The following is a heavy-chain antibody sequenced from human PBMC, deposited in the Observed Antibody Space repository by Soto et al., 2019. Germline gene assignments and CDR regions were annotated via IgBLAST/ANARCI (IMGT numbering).Heavy chain of an antibody. CDR2: IVVGSGNT. CDR1: GFTFTSSA. V-gene: IGHV1-58*01. D-gene: IGHD2-15*01. Sequence: QMQLVQSGPEVKKPGTSVKVSCKASGFTFTSSAVQWVRQARGQRLEWIGWIVVGSGNTNYAQKFQERVTITRDMSTSTAYMELSSLRSEYTAVYYCAVLPGGGPSHYYYYGMDVWGQGTTVTVSS. CDR3: AVLPGGGPSHYYYYGMDV. J-gene: IGHJ6*02.